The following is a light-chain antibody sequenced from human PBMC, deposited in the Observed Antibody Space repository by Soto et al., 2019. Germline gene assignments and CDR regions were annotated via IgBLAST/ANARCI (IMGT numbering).Light chain of an antibody. J-gene: IGKJ2*01. CDR1: QSVNNGY. V-gene: IGKV3-20*01. CDR3: QQYGGSLPYT. Sequence: EIVLTQSPGTLSLSPGERATLSCRASQSVNNGYLAGYQQKPGQAPRLLIYGASARATGIPDRFSGSGSGTDFILTISRLEPEDFAVFYCQQYGGSLPYTFGQGTKLEIK. CDR2: GAS.